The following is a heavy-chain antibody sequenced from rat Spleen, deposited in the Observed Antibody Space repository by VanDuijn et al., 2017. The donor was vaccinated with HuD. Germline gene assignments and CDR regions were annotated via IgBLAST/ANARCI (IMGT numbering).Heavy chain of an antibody. CDR3: GRDNNYKAY. J-gene: IGHJ2*01. Sequence: VQLQESGPGLEKPSQSLPLTCSVTFYSITSSYRWSWVRKFPGNKLEWMGYIDSAGSTNYNPSLKSRISITRDTSKNQFFLQVNSVTTEDTATYYCGRDNNYKAYWGQGVMVTVSS. V-gene: IGHV3-3*01. CDR2: IDSAGST. D-gene: IGHD1-10*01. CDR1: FYSITSSYR.